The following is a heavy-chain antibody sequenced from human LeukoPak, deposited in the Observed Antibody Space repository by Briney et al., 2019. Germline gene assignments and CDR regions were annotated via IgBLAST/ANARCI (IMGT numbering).Heavy chain of an antibody. D-gene: IGHD2/OR15-2a*01. V-gene: IGHV1-69*13. CDR3: ARTRSGCSTTNCYPYEIDV. Sequence: GASVKVSCKASGGTFSSYGVSWTRQAPGQGLEWMGGIIPVFGAANYAQGFRGRVTLTADESTNTAYMDLSGLRSEDTAVYYCARTRSGCSTTNCYPYEIDVWGQGTTVTVSS. CDR2: IIPVFGAA. J-gene: IGHJ6*02. CDR1: GGTFSSYG.